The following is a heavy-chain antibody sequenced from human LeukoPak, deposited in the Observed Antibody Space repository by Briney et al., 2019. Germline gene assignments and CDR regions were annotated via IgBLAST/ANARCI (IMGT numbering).Heavy chain of an antibody. CDR3: ATLSGRGRNHNNWFDP. D-gene: IGHD1-14*01. V-gene: IGHV1-24*01. CDR2: FDPQDGET. J-gene: IGHJ5*02. Sequence: ASVKVSCKVSGYTLTELSMHWVRQAPGKGLEWMGGFDPQDGETIYAQKFQGRVTMTEDTSTDTAYMELSSLRSEDTAVYYCATLSGRGRNHNNWFDPWGQGTLVTVSS. CDR1: GYTLTELS.